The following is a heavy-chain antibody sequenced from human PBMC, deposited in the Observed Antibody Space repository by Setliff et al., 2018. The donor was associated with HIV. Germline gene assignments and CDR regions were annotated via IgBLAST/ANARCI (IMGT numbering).Heavy chain of an antibody. CDR2: IYYFGIT. D-gene: IGHD3-10*01. CDR3: ARERSALLWKNWFDP. Sequence: SETLSLTCTVSGGSISSTNHYWGWIRQPPGKGLEWIGNIYYFGITNYNPSLKSRVTISVDTSKNQFSLKLSSVTAADTAVYYCARERSALLWKNWFDPWGQGTLVTVSS. J-gene: IGHJ5*02. CDR1: GGSISSTNHY. V-gene: IGHV4-39*07.